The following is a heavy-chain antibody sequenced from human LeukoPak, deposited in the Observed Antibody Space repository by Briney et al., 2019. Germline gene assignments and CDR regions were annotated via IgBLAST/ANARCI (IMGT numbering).Heavy chain of an antibody. D-gene: IGHD5-12*01. CDR2: IDPSDSYT. CDR1: GYSFTSYW. V-gene: IGHV5-10-1*01. J-gene: IGHJ4*02. CDR3: ARGGRQWLANSDY. Sequence: HGESLKISCKGSGYSFTSYWISWARQMPGKGLEWMGRIDPSDSYTNYSPSFQGHVTISADKSISTAYLQWSSLKASDTAMYYCARGGRQWLANSDYWGQGTLVTVSS.